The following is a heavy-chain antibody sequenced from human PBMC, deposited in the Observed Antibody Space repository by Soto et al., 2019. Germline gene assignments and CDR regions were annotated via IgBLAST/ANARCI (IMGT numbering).Heavy chain of an antibody. J-gene: IGHJ6*02. CDR1: GGTFSSYA. CDR3: ARSFPPAYCGGDCAYYYYYYGMDV. Sequence: QVQLVQSGAEVKKPGSSVKVSCKASGGTFSSYAISWVRQAPGQRLEWMGGIFPIFGTANYAQKFQGRVTITADESPSTAYMELSSLRSEDTAVYYCARSFPPAYCGGDCAYYYYYYGMDVWGQGTTVTVSS. CDR2: IFPIFGTA. D-gene: IGHD2-21*02. V-gene: IGHV1-69*12.